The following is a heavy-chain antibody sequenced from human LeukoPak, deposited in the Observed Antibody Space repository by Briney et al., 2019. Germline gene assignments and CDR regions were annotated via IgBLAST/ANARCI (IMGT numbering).Heavy chain of an antibody. J-gene: IGHJ3*02. CDR1: GGSISSGGYY. CDR2: IYYNGSP. V-gene: IGHV4-31*01. D-gene: IGHD6-13*01. CDR3: ARDPGIAAAGAFDI. Sequence: SQTLSLPCTVSGGSISSGGYYWSWIRQHPGKGLEWIGYIYYNGSPYYNPSLKSLVTISVDTSKNQFSLKLSSVTAADTAVYYCARDPGIAAAGAFDIWGQGTMVTVSS.